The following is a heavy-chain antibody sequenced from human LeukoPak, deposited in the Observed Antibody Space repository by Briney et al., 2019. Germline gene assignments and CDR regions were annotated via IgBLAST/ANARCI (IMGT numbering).Heavy chain of an antibody. Sequence: GGSLRLSCAASGFTFSTYRMNWVRQAPGKGLEWVSSISSSSSYIYYADSVNGRFTISRDNAKSSLYLQMNSLRAEDTAVYYCARSSSWTFDIWGQGTMVTVSP. CDR3: ARSSSWTFDI. CDR1: GFTFSTYR. V-gene: IGHV3-21*01. D-gene: IGHD1-1*01. CDR2: ISSSSSYI. J-gene: IGHJ3*02.